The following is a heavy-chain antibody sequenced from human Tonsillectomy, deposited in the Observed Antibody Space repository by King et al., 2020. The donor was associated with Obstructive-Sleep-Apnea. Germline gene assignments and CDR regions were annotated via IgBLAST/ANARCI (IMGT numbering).Heavy chain of an antibody. D-gene: IGHD3-22*01. V-gene: IGHV5-10-1*01. CDR2: IDPSDSYT. J-gene: IGHJ4*02. Sequence: QLVQSGAEVKKPGESLRISCKGSGYSFTSYWISWVRQMPGKGLEWMGRIDPSDSYTNYSPSFQGNVTISADKSISTAYLQWSSLKASDTAMYYCARDIHYYDSSGYYYREDYWGQGTLVTVSS. CDR3: ARDIHYYDSSGYYYREDY. CDR1: GYSFTSYW.